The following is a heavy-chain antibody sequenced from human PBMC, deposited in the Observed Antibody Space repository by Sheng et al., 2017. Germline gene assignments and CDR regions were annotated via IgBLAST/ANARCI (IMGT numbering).Heavy chain of an antibody. D-gene: IGHD2-2*02. CDR2: ISYDGSNK. V-gene: IGHV3-30-3*01. CDR1: GFTFSSYA. J-gene: IGHJ4*02. CDR3: ARAAGYCSSTSCYREVSTIAAAGDY. Sequence: QVQLVESGGGVVQPGRSLRLSCAASGFTFSSYAMHWVRQAPGKGLEWVAVISYDGSNKYYADSVKGRFTISRDNSKNTLYLQMNSLRAEDTAVYYCARAAGYCSSTSCYREVSTIAAAGDYWGQGTLVTVSS.